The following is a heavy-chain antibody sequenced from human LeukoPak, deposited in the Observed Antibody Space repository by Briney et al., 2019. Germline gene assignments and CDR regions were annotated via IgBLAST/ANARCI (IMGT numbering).Heavy chain of an antibody. Sequence: GESLKISCEGSGYSFTSYWIGWVRQMPGKGLEWMGIIYPSDSDTRYSPSFQGQVTISADKSISTAYLQWSGLKASDTAMYYCARQRRNGGIAASNDAFDIWGQGTMVTVSS. CDR2: IYPSDSDT. CDR3: ARQRRNGGIAASNDAFDI. D-gene: IGHD6-13*01. J-gene: IGHJ3*02. CDR1: GYSFTSYW. V-gene: IGHV5-51*01.